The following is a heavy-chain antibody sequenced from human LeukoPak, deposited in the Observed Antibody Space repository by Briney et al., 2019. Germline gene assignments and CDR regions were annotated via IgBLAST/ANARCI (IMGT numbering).Heavy chain of an antibody. CDR2: ISSSSSYI. J-gene: IGHJ5*02. V-gene: IGHV3-21*01. CDR1: GFTFSSYS. D-gene: IGHD6-25*01. Sequence: GGSLRLSCAASGFTFSSYSMNWVRQAPGKGLEWVSSISSSSSYIYYADSVKGRFTISRDNAKNSLYLQMNSLRAEDTAVYYCARDPYSSGTKDQNWFDPWGQGTLVTVSS. CDR3: ARDPYSSGTKDQNWFDP.